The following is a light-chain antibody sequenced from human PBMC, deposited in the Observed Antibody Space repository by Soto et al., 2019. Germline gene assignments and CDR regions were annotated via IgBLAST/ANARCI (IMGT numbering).Light chain of an antibody. CDR3: QQANSFPIT. Sequence: DIQMTQSPSSVSASVGDRVTITCRASQGISSWVAWYKQKPGKAPKLLIYAASSLQSGVPSRFSGSGSGTDFTLTISRLQPEDFATYYCQQANSFPITFGQGKRLEIK. CDR1: QGISSW. CDR2: AAS. J-gene: IGKJ5*01. V-gene: IGKV1-12*01.